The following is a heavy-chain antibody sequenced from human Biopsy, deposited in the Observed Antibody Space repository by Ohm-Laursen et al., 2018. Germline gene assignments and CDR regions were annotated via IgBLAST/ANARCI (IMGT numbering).Heavy chain of an antibody. V-gene: IGHV3-23*01. Sequence: SLRLSCTASGFPFHNYAMNWVRQAPRKGLEWVSGINAPGGKTYYADSVKGRFTISRDNSKSTLYLQMNSLRAEDTALYYCAKDSGGSPLGELFHWGQGNLVTVSS. CDR1: GFPFHNYA. CDR3: AKDSGGSPLGELFH. D-gene: IGHD3-16*01. CDR2: INAPGGKT. J-gene: IGHJ4*02.